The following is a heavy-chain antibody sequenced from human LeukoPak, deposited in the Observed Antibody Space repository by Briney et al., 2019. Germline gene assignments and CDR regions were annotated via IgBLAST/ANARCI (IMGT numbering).Heavy chain of an antibody. Sequence: PGGSLRLSCAASGFTFSNYNINWVRQAPGKGLEWVSSISSRGSYIYYADSVKGRFTISRDNSKNTLYLQMTSLRAEDTAVYYCAKETRGKELLPSVMIFDYWGQGTLVTVSS. D-gene: IGHD2-15*01. V-gene: IGHV3-21*04. CDR3: AKETRGKELLPSVMIFDY. CDR2: ISSRGSYI. CDR1: GFTFSNYN. J-gene: IGHJ4*02.